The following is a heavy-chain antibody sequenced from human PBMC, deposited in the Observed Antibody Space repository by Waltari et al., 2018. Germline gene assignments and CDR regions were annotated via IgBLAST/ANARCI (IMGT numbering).Heavy chain of an antibody. CDR3: ARVRTYGSGSYYWFDP. Sequence: QVQLVQSGAEVKKPGASVKVSCKASGYTFTGYYMHWVRQAPGQGLEWMGWINPNSGGTNYAQKFQGWVTMTRDTSSSTAYMELSRLRSDDTAVYYCARVRTYGSGSYYWFDPWGQGTLVTVSS. V-gene: IGHV1-2*04. CDR1: GYTFTGYY. J-gene: IGHJ5*02. CDR2: INPNSGGT. D-gene: IGHD3-10*01.